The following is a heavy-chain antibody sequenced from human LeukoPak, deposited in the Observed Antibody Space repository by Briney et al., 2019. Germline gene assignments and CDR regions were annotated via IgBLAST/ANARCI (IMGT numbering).Heavy chain of an antibody. CDR3: AKDPSRYSSSWNDF. Sequence: GGSLRLSCAASGFTFSSYGMHWVRQAPGKGLEWVAFIRYDGTNKYYADSVKGRFTISRDNSKNTLYLQMNSLRAEDTAVYYCAKDPSRYSSSWNDFWGQGTLVTVSS. CDR2: IRYDGTNK. D-gene: IGHD6-13*01. J-gene: IGHJ4*02. CDR1: GFTFSSYG. V-gene: IGHV3-30*02.